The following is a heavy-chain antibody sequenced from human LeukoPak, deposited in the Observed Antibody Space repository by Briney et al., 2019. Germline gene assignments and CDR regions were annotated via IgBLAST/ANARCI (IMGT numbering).Heavy chain of an antibody. CDR2: ISAYNGNS. J-gene: IGHJ4*02. Sequence: ASVKVSCKDSGYTFTSYGISWVRQAPGQGLEWMGWISAYNGNSNYAQKFQGRVTMTTDTSTSTGYMELRSLRSDDTAVYYCARVHSYCSSTSCLDYWGQGTLVTVSS. V-gene: IGHV1-18*01. D-gene: IGHD2-2*01. CDR1: GYTFTSYG. CDR3: ARVHSYCSSTSCLDY.